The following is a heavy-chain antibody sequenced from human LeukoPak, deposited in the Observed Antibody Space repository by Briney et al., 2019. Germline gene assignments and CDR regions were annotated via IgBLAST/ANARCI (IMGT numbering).Heavy chain of an antibody. Sequence: SETLSLTCTVSGYSISSGYYWGWIRQPPGKGLEWIGSIYHSGSTYYNPSLKSRVTISVDTSKNQFSLKLSSVTAADTAVYYCARESPHGVAAAGTLGYWGQGTLVTVSS. CDR3: ARESPHGVAAAGTLGY. V-gene: IGHV4-38-2*02. J-gene: IGHJ4*02. CDR1: GYSISSGYY. CDR2: IYHSGST. D-gene: IGHD6-13*01.